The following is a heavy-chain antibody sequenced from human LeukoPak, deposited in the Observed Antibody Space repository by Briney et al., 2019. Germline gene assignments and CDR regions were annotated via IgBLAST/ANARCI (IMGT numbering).Heavy chain of an antibody. J-gene: IGHJ4*02. Sequence: PSETLSLTCTVAGGSISSTDYHWGWIRQPPGKGLEWIGSIYYTGTTYYNPSLKSQLIISVDTSRNQFSLTLNSVTAADTAVYYCAAEYSNSPGYWGQGTLVTVSS. CDR2: IYYTGTT. CDR1: GGSISSTDYH. D-gene: IGHD6-6*01. V-gene: IGHV4-39*01. CDR3: AAEYSNSPGY.